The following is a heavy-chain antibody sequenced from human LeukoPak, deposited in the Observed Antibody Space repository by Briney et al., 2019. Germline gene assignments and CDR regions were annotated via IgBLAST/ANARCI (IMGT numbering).Heavy chain of an antibody. V-gene: IGHV1-18*01. Sequence: ASVKVSCKASGYSFTSYGISWVRQAPGQGLEWMGWISAYNGNTNYAQKLQGRVTMTTDTSTSTAYMELRSLRSDDTAVYYCARVRYYYDSSDYPPLLLDYWGQGTLVTVSS. CDR2: ISAYNGNT. J-gene: IGHJ4*02. CDR3: ARVRYYYDSSDYPPLLLDY. D-gene: IGHD3-22*01. CDR1: GYSFTSYG.